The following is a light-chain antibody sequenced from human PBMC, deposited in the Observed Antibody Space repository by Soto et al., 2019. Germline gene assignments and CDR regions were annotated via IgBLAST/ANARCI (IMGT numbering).Light chain of an antibody. CDR2: TAS. V-gene: IGKV1-39*01. CDR1: QNITRY. Sequence: DIPMTQSPSSLSASVGDRVTITCRASQNITRYLNWYQYKVGKAPRLLIYTASSLQTGVPSRFSGRGSGTDFTLTITSLQPADFTSYYCQQSFSAPYSFGQGTTLEIK. CDR3: QQSFSAPYS. J-gene: IGKJ2*01.